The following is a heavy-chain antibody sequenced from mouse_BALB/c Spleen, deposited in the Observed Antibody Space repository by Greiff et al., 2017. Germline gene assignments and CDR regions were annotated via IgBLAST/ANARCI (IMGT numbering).Heavy chain of an antibody. CDR3: ATSYGSSYWYFDV. Sequence: VKLMESGAELVRPGVSVKISCKGSGYTFTDYAMHWVKQSHAKSLEWIGVISTYYGDASYNQKFKGKATMTVDKSSSTAYMELARLTSEDSAIYYCATSYGSSYWYFDVWGAGTTVTVSS. CDR1: GYTFTDYA. D-gene: IGHD1-1*01. CDR2: ISTYYGDA. V-gene: IGHV1S137*01. J-gene: IGHJ1*01.